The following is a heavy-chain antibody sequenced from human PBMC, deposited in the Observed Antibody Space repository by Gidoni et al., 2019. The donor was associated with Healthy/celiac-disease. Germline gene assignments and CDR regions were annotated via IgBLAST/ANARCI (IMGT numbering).Heavy chain of an antibody. Sequence: EVQLEESGGGLVQPGGSLRLSCAASGFKFSSYAMSWVRQATGKGLEWVSAISGRGGSTYYADSGEGRFTISRDNTQNTLYLQMNSLRAEDTAVYYCATDPKLYSSGLYGDFDYWGQGTLVTVSS. V-gene: IGHV3-23*04. CDR3: ATDPKLYSSGLYGDFDY. D-gene: IGHD6-19*01. J-gene: IGHJ4*02. CDR1: GFKFSSYA. CDR2: ISGRGGST.